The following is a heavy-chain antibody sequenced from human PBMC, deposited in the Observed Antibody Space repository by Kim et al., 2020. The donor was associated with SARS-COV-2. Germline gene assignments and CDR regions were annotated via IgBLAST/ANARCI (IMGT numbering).Heavy chain of an antibody. V-gene: IGHV4-34*01. J-gene: IGHJ6*02. CDR2: INHSGST. CDR1: GGSFSGYY. D-gene: IGHD5-18*01. Sequence: SETLSLTCAVYGGSFSGYYWSWIRQPPGKGLEWIGEINHSGSTNYNPSLKSRVTISVDTSKNQFSLKLSSVTAADTAVYYCARVTAMDLEHYYYYGMDVWGQGTTVTVSS. CDR3: ARVTAMDLEHYYYYGMDV.